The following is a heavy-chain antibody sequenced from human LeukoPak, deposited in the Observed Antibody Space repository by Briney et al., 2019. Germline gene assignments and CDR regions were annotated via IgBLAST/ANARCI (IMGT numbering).Heavy chain of an antibody. CDR1: GASLSGFY. CDR2: VKHSGST. V-gene: IGHV4-34*01. D-gene: IGHD5-12*01. Sequence: SETLSLTCDVNGASLSGFYWSWIRQTPGKGLEWIGEVKHSGSTNYNPSLKSRVSMSVDTSKNQFSLRVRSATAADTAVYYCARGRYSGYDKSYYYFFMDVWGTGTTVTVPS. J-gene: IGHJ6*03. CDR3: ARGRYSGYDKSYYYFFMDV.